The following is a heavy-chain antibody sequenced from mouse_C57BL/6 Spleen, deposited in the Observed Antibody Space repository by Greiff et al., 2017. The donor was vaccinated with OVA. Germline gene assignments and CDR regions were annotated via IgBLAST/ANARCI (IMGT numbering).Heavy chain of an antibody. V-gene: IGHV1-80*01. CDR3: ARTDTTVVAPYYYAMDY. Sequence: VQLQQSGAELVKPGASVKISCKASGYAFSSYWLNWVQQRPGTGLEWIGQIYPGDGDTNYNGKFKGKVTLTADTSSSTAYMPLSSLTSEDSAVYYCARTDTTVVAPYYYAMDYWGQGTSVTVSS. CDR2: IYPGDGDT. CDR1: GYAFSSYW. J-gene: IGHJ4*01. D-gene: IGHD1-1*01.